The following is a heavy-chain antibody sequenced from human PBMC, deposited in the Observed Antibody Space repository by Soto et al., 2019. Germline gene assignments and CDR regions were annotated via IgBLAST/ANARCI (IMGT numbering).Heavy chain of an antibody. V-gene: IGHV2-5*02. CDR1: GFSLNTSGVG. D-gene: IGHD2-15*01. J-gene: IGHJ5*02. Sequence: QITLKESGPTLVKPTQTLTLTCTFSGFSLNTSGVGVGWIRQPPGKALEWPALIYWDDDKRYSPSLKSRLTITKDTSKNQVVLTMTNMDPVDTATYYCAHRRDGGYCSGGSCYSVPGWFDPWGQGTLVTVSS. CDR2: IYWDDDK. CDR3: AHRRDGGYCSGGSCYSVPGWFDP.